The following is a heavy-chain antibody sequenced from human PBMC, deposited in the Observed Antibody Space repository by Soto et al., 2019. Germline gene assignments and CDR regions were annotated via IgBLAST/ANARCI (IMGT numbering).Heavy chain of an antibody. CDR2: IIPIFGTA. V-gene: IGHV1-69*06. Sequence: SVKVSCKASGYTFTGYYMHWVRQAPGQGLEWMGGIIPIFGTANYAQKFQGRVTITADKSTSTAYMELSSLRSEDTAVYYCARGGGIAVAGISWGGDYYYGMDVWGQGTTVTVSS. J-gene: IGHJ6*02. CDR3: ARGGGIAVAGISWGGDYYYGMDV. D-gene: IGHD6-19*01. CDR1: GYTFTGYY.